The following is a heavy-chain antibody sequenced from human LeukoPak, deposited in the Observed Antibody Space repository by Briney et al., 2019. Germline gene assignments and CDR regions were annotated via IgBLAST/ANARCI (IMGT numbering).Heavy chain of an antibody. Sequence: SETLSLTCTVSGGSFNAYYWSWIRQPPGKGLEWIGEVNHSGSTNYNPSLKSRVTISVDTSKNQFSLKLSSVTAADTAVYYCARGDLGYCSGGSCYLYYFDYWGQGTLVTVSS. CDR2: VNHSGST. D-gene: IGHD2-15*01. J-gene: IGHJ4*02. CDR1: GGSFNAYY. CDR3: ARGDLGYCSGGSCYLYYFDY. V-gene: IGHV4-34*01.